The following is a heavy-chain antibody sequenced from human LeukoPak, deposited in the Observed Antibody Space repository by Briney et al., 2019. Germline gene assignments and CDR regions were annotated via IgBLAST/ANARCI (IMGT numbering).Heavy chain of an antibody. V-gene: IGHV1-18*01. Sequence: GASVKVSCKASGYTFTSYGISWVRQAPGQGLEWMGWISAYNGNTNYAQKLQGRVTMTTDTSTSTAYMELRRLRSDDTAVYYCARGGLILWWSGAFDIWGQGTMVTVSS. D-gene: IGHD2-21*01. CDR2: ISAYNGNT. CDR3: ARGGLILWWSGAFDI. CDR1: GYTFTSYG. J-gene: IGHJ3*02.